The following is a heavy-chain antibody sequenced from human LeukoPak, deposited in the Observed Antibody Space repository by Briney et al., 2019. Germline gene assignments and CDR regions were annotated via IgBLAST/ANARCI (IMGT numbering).Heavy chain of an antibody. CDR3: ARGPHYYYMDV. CDR2: IEQDGSEK. J-gene: IGHJ6*03. Sequence: PGGSLRLSCAASGFSFSFYWMNWVRQAPGKGLEWVANIEQDGSEKYYVDSVKGRFTISRDSAKNSLFLQMNSLRAEDTAVYYCARGPHYYYMDVWGKGTTVTVSS. V-gene: IGHV3-7*01. CDR1: GFSFSFYW.